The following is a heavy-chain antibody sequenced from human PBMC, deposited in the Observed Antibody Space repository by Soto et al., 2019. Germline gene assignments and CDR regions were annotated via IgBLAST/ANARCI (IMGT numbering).Heavy chain of an antibody. Sequence: GGSLRLSCAASGFTFSSYAMHWVRQAPGKGLECVAVISYDGSNRFYRDYVKGRFTISRDNSKNTVHLQINSLTYEDKAVYYCARGERDDIPVAIGVRSGEYGVDVWRQGNTVTVS. J-gene: IGHJ6*02. CDR2: ISYDGSNR. D-gene: IGHD3-9*01. V-gene: IGHV3-30-3*01. CDR1: GFTFSSYA. CDR3: ARGERDDIPVAIGVRSGEYGVDV.